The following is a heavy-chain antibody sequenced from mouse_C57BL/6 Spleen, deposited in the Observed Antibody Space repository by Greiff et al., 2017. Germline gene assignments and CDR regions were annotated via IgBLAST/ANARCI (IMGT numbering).Heavy chain of an antibody. Sequence: EVKLQESGAELVRPGASVKLSCTASGFNIKDDYMHWVKQRPEQGLEWIGWIDPENGDTEYASKFQGKATITADTSSNTAYLQLSSLASEDTAVYYCTTGGGLLGRLLFAYWGQGTLVTVSA. J-gene: IGHJ3*01. CDR2: IDPENGDT. V-gene: IGHV14-4*01. D-gene: IGHD2-1*01. CDR1: GFNIKDDY. CDR3: TTGGGLLGRLLFAY.